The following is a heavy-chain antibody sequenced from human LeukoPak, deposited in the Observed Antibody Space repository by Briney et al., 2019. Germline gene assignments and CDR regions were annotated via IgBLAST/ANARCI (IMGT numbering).Heavy chain of an antibody. Sequence: SVKVSCKASGGTFSSYAISWVRQAPGQGLEWMGGIIPIFGTANYAQKFQGRVTITADESTSTAYMELSSLRSEDTAVYYCATALCFGYCSGGSDVWGQGATVTVSS. CDR2: IIPIFGTA. CDR1: GGTFSSYA. J-gene: IGHJ6*02. V-gene: IGHV1-69*13. D-gene: IGHD2-15*01. CDR3: ATALCFGYCSGGSDV.